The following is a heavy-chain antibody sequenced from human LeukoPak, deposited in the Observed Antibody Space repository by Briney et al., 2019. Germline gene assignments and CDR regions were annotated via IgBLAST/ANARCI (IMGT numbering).Heavy chain of an antibody. Sequence: ASVKVSCKASGFSFRYYGINWMRQAPGQGLEWMGWISADTGESKNAEKVQGRLTLTRDTSTTTAYMDLRSLRPDDTAVYYCARGGNYCSDRNCYSDYWGQGTLVSVSS. J-gene: IGHJ4*01. V-gene: IGHV1-18*01. CDR3: ARGGNYCSDRNCYSDY. CDR2: ISADTGES. D-gene: IGHD2-15*01. CDR1: GFSFRYYG.